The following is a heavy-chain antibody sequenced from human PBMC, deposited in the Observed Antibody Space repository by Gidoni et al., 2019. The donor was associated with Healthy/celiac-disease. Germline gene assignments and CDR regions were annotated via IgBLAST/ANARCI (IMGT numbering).Heavy chain of an antibody. CDR3: ARGSGARSGMDV. Sequence: QVQLQQWGAGLLKPSETLSLTCAVYGGSFSGYYWSWIRPPPGKGLECIGEINHSGRTNYNPSLKSRVTISVDTSKTQFSLKLSSVTAADTAVYYCARGSGARSGMDVWGQGTTVTVSS. J-gene: IGHJ6*02. D-gene: IGHD7-27*01. CDR2: INHSGRT. V-gene: IGHV4-34*01. CDR1: GGSFSGYY.